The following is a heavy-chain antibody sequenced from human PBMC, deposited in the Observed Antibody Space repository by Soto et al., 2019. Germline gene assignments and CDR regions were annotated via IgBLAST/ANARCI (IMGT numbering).Heavy chain of an antibody. CDR2: ISAYNGNT. J-gene: IGHJ4*02. Sequence: ASVKVSCKASGYTFTSYGISWVRQAPGHGLEWMGWISAYNGNTNYAQKLQGRVTMTTDTSTSTAYMELRSLRSDDTAVYYCARGNYDYVWGSYRSTPYYFDYWGQGTLVTVSS. CDR1: GYTFTSYG. D-gene: IGHD3-16*02. V-gene: IGHV1-18*01. CDR3: ARGNYDYVWGSYRSTPYYFDY.